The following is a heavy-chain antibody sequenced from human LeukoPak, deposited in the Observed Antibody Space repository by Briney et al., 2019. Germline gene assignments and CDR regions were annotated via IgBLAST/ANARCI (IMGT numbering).Heavy chain of an antibody. J-gene: IGHJ4*02. Sequence: GGSLRLSCVASGFTFSSYWMTWVRQAPGKGLEWLANIKEDGSIKYHLDSVRGRFTISRENPKTSVYLQLNSLRADDTAVYYCARDVWTGVAVSDYWGQGTLVTVSS. CDR2: IKEDGSIK. D-gene: IGHD6-19*01. CDR3: ARDVWTGVAVSDY. V-gene: IGHV3-7*01. CDR1: GFTFSSYW.